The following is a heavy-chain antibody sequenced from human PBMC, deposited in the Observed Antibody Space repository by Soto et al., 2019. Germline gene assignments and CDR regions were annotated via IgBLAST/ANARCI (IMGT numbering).Heavy chain of an antibody. V-gene: IGHV1-46*01. D-gene: IGHD6-6*01. J-gene: IGHJ6*02. CDR3: ARDKAAPRGDYYYGMDV. CDR1: GYTFTSYY. CDR2: INPSGGST. Sequence: VASVKVSCKASGYTFTSYYMHWVRQAPGQGLEWMGIINPSGGSTSYAQKFQGRVTMTRDTSTSTVYMELSSLRSEDTAVYYCARDKAAPRGDYYYGMDVWGQGTTVTVSS.